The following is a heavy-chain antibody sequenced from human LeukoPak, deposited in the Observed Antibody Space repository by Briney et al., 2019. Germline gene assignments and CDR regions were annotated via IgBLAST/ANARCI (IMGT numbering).Heavy chain of an antibody. Sequence: SETLSLTCAVYGGSFSGYYWSWIRQPPGKGLEWIGEINHSGSTNYNPSLKSRVTISVDTSKSQFSLKLSSVTAADTAVYYCARGYSYGYYFDYWGQGTLVTVSS. CDR2: INHSGST. J-gene: IGHJ4*02. CDR1: GGSFSGYY. D-gene: IGHD5-18*01. CDR3: ARGYSYGYYFDY. V-gene: IGHV4-34*01.